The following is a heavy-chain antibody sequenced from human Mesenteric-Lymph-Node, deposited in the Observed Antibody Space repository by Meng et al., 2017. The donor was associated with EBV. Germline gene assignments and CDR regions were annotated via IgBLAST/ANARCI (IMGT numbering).Heavy chain of an antibody. D-gene: IGHD2-21*01. V-gene: IGHV1-69*06. CDR3: ATPPTLADLFFFDF. CDR2: IIPVFGTT. CDR1: GGTFNSLS. J-gene: IGHJ4*01. Sequence: QVQLWQSGAEVKKPGSSVNVSCKASGGTFNSLSINWVRQAPGQGLEYMGGIIPVFGTTNYVQKFRGRLTITADISTSTAYMELSSLTSEDTAVYYCATPPTLADLFFFDFWGRGTLVTVSS.